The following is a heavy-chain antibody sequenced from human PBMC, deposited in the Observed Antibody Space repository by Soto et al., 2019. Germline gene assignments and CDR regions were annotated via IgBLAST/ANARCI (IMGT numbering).Heavy chain of an antibody. Sequence: GGSMELSCAASGFTFEDHGLSWVRQAPGKGLEWVAGINWNGGSTVYAASVKGRFTISRDNAKNSLFLEVNSLRVEDTALYFCARVPLLADYFDSWGQGTLVTVSS. V-gene: IGHV3-20*04. CDR1: GFTFEDHG. CDR2: INWNGGST. CDR3: ARVPLLADYFDS. J-gene: IGHJ4*02.